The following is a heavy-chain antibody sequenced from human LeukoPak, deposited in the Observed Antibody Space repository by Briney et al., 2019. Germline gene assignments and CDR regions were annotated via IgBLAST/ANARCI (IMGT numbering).Heavy chain of an antibody. D-gene: IGHD1-26*01. CDR2: INPSGTWT. CDR3: AKDNSVGDIAWWFDP. CDR1: GYTFTSYD. J-gene: IGHJ5*02. V-gene: IGHV1-46*01. Sequence: ASVKVSCKASGYTFTSYDINWVRQAPGQGLEWMGVINPSGTWTSYAQKFRGRITMTRDMSTSTDYMELRSLGFEDTAVYYCAKDNSVGDIAWWFDPWGQGTLVTVSS.